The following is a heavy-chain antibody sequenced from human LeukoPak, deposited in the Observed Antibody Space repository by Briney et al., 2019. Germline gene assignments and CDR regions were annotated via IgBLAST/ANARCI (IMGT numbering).Heavy chain of an antibody. D-gene: IGHD2-8*01. CDR3: ARDTSAYCTNGVCYLDAFDI. J-gene: IGHJ3*02. V-gene: IGHV3-33*01. CDR2: IWYDGSHK. CDR1: GVTFSGFG. Sequence: GGSLRLSCAASGVTFSGFGMHWVRQAPGKGLEWVSIIWYDGSHKYYSDSVKGRFTISRDNSKNTLYLQMNTLRAEDTAVYYCARDTSAYCTNGVCYLDAFDIWGQGTMVTVSS.